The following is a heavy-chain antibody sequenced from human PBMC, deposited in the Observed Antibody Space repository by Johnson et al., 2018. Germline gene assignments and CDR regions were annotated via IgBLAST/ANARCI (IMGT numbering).Heavy chain of an antibody. CDR3: ARDGWSGGCVRGGAFDI. V-gene: IGHV3-9*01. J-gene: IGHJ3*02. Sequence: VQLVESGGGLVQPGRSLRLSCAASGFTFDDYAMHWVRQAPGKGLEWVSGINWNGGSTGYADSVKGRFTISRDNSKNSLYLQMDSLSAEDTGVYYCARDGWSGGCVRGGAFDIWGQGTMVTV. CDR1: GFTFDDYA. D-gene: IGHD3-3*01. CDR2: INWNGGST.